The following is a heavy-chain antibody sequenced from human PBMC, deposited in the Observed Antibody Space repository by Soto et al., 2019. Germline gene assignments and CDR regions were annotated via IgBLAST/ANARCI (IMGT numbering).Heavy chain of an antibody. V-gene: IGHV1-3*01. D-gene: IGHD2-15*01. Sequence: QVQLVQSGAEVKKPGASVKVSCKASGYTFTSYAMHWVRQAPGQRLEWMGWINAGNGNTKYSQKFQGRVTITRDTSASTAYMELSSLRSEDMAVYYCAREGLGYCSGGSCNWFDPWGQGTLVTVSS. CDR1: GYTFTSYA. CDR3: AREGLGYCSGGSCNWFDP. CDR2: INAGNGNT. J-gene: IGHJ5*02.